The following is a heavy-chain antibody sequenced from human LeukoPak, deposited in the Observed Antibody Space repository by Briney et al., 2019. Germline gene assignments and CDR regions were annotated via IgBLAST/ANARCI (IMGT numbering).Heavy chain of an antibody. CDR1: DLTFSSYW. Sequence: GGPLGPSFEASDLTFSSYWMSWVGKAPGKGLEWVASIKQDGSEKYYVDSVKGRFTISRDNAKNSLYLQMNSLRAEDTAVYYCAELGITMIGGVWGKGTTVTISS. D-gene: IGHD3-10*02. V-gene: IGHV3-7*01. CDR3: AELGITMIGGV. J-gene: IGHJ6*04. CDR2: IKQDGSEK.